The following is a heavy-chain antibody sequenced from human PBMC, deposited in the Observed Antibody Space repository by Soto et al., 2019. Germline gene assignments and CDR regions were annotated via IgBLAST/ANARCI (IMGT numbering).Heavy chain of an antibody. D-gene: IGHD3-22*01. Sequence: SETLSLTCTVSGGSVTSGSYYWSWIRQPPGKGLECIGYIYYSGSTNYSPSLKSRVTISVDTSKNQFSLKLSSVTAADTAVYYCATIDSSGYPGYWGQGTLVTVSS. CDR1: GGSVTSGSYY. J-gene: IGHJ4*02. CDR3: ATIDSSGYPGY. V-gene: IGHV4-61*01. CDR2: IYYSGST.